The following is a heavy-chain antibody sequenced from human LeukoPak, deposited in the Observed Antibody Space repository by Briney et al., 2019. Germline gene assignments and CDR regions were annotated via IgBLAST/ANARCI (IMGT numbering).Heavy chain of an antibody. Sequence: GGSLRLSCAASGFTFSRFWMNWVRQAPGRGLEWVANIDQSGGRNNYVDSVKGRFTISRDNAKNSLFLEMSSLRDEDTAVYYCARRYCGTTTCPNFDYWGQGILVTVSS. CDR1: GFTFSRFW. CDR2: IDQSGGRN. V-gene: IGHV3-7*02. J-gene: IGHJ4*02. CDR3: ARRYCGTTTCPNFDY. D-gene: IGHD2-2*01.